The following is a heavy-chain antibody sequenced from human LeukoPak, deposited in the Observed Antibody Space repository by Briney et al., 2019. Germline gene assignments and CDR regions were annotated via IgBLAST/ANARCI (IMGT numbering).Heavy chain of an antibody. CDR2: IYYSGST. D-gene: IGHD3-3*01. CDR1: GGSISSGGYY. CDR3: ASGKMGDDYDFWSGYPEGYYFDY. Sequence: PSETLSLTCTVSGGSISSGGYYWSWIRQPPGKGLEWIGYIYYSGSTNYNPSLKSRVTISVDTSKNQFSLKLSSVTAADTAVYYCASGKMGDDYDFWSGYPEGYYFDYWGQGTLVTVSS. J-gene: IGHJ4*02. V-gene: IGHV4-61*08.